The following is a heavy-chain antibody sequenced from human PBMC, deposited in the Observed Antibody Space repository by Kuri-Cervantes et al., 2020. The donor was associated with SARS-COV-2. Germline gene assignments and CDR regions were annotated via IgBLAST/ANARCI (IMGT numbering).Heavy chain of an antibody. J-gene: IGHJ4*02. Sequence: GGSLRLSCAASGFTFSSYAMSWVRQAPGKGLEGVSAISGSGGSTYYADSVKGRFTISRDNSKNTLYLQLGSLRAEDMAVYYCARDTHFGDLDFWGQGTLVTVSS. CDR1: GFTFSSYA. CDR3: ARDTHFGDLDF. D-gene: IGHD3-10*01. V-gene: IGHV3-23*01. CDR2: ISGSGGST.